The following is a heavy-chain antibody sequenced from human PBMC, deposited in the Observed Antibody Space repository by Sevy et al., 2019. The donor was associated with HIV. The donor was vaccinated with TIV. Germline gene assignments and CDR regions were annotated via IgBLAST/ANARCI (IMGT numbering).Heavy chain of an antibody. V-gene: IGHV3-53*01. CDR2: IFSGGST. D-gene: IGHD3-3*01. J-gene: IGHJ6*02. CDR1: GFTVSSNY. CDR3: ARGMILEGSWCGMDV. Sequence: GGSLRLSCAVSGFTVSSNYMTWVRQAPGKGLEWVSVIFSGGSTYYADSVKGRFTISRDNSRNTLSLQMNSLRAEDTAVYYCARGMILEGSWCGMDVWGQGTTVTDSS.